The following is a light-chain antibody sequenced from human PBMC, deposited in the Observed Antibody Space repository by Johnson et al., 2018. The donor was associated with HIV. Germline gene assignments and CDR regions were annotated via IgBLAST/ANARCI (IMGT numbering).Light chain of an antibody. CDR1: SSNIGNNY. CDR3: GTWDSSLSALYV. Sequence: QSVLTQPPSVSAAPGQKVTISCSGSSSNIGNNYVSWYQQLPGTAPKLLIYENNKRPSGIPDRFSGSKSGTSATLGITGLQTGDEADYYCGTWDSSLSALYVFGTGTQVSFL. V-gene: IGLV1-51*02. J-gene: IGLJ1*01. CDR2: ENN.